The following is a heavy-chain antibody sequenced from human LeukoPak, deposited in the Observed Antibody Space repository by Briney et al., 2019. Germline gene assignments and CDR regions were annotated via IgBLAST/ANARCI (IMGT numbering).Heavy chain of an antibody. J-gene: IGHJ6*02. CDR2: INNDGSST. CDR3: ARDLYSSNSYYYYGVDV. CDR1: GFIFGNYW. Sequence: GGSLRLSCAASGFIFGNYWMHWVRQVPGKGLVWVSRINNDGSSTTYADSVKGRFTISRDDAKNTLYLQMNSLRDEDTAVYYCARDLYSSNSYYYYGVDVWGQGTTVTVSS. V-gene: IGHV3-74*01. D-gene: IGHD2-2*01.